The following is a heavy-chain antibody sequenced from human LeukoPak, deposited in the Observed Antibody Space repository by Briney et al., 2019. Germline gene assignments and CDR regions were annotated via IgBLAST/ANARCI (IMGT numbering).Heavy chain of an antibody. CDR2: IYSGGST. J-gene: IGHJ6*02. CDR1: GLTVSSNY. Sequence: GGSLRLSCAASGLTVSSNYMSWVRQAPGKGLEWVSVIYSGGSTYYADSVKGRFTISRDNSKNTLYLRMNSLRAEDTAVYYCARDKWELPFYYYGMDVWGQGTTVTVSS. D-gene: IGHD1-26*01. CDR3: ARDKWELPFYYYGMDV. V-gene: IGHV3-66*02.